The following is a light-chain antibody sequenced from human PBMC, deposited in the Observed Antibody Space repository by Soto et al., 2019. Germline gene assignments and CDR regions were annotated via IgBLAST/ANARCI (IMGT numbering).Light chain of an antibody. CDR2: KAS. J-gene: IGKJ2*01. CDR1: QSASGW. Sequence: DIQMTQSPSTLSASVGDRVTITCRASQSASGWLAWYQQKPGKATKLLIYKASSLESGVPSRFNSSGSATEFSLTNSSLQPNDFAVYYWHEYYSYPYTFGQGSKLEI. V-gene: IGKV1-5*03. CDR3: HEYYSYPYT.